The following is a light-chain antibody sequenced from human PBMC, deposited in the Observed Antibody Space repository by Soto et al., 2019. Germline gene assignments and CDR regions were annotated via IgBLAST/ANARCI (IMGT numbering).Light chain of an antibody. CDR3: AAWDDSLSGVV. J-gene: IGLJ2*01. Sequence: QSVLTQPPSASGTPGQRVTISCSGSSSNIGSNYVYWYQQLPGTVPQLLIYRNSERPSGVPDRFSGSKSGTSASRAISGLRSEDGADYYCAAWDDSLSGVVFGGGTKLTVL. CDR1: SSNIGSNY. CDR2: RNS. V-gene: IGLV1-47*01.